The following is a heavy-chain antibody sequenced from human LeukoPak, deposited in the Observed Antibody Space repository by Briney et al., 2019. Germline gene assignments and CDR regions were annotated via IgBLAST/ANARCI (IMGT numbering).Heavy chain of an antibody. D-gene: IGHD2-2*01. V-gene: IGHV5-51*01. CDR2: IYPGDSDT. CDR1: GYSFTSYW. CDR3: ARPAVLGYCSTTSCFDY. Sequence: GESLEISWNGSGYSFTSYWIGWVRQMPGKGLEWMGIIYPGDSDTRYSPSCQGQVTISADKSTSTAYLQWSSLKASDTGIYYCARPAVLGYCSTTSCFDYWGQGTLVTVSS. J-gene: IGHJ4*02.